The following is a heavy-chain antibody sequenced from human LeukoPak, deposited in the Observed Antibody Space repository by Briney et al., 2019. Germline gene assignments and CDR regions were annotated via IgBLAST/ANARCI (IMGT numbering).Heavy chain of an antibody. CDR3: ATLVAT. CDR2: ISYDGSNK. D-gene: IGHD5-12*01. V-gene: IGHV3-30-3*01. Sequence: GGSLRLSCAASGFTFSSYAMHWVRQAPGKGLEWVAVISYDGSNKYYADSVKGRFTISRDNSKNTLYLQMNSLRAEDTAVYYCATLVATWGQGALVTVSS. J-gene: IGHJ4*02. CDR1: GFTFSSYA.